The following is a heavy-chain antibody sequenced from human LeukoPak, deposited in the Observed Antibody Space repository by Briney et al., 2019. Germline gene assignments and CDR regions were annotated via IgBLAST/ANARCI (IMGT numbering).Heavy chain of an antibody. D-gene: IGHD3-16*02. V-gene: IGHV3-30*02. CDR3: AREGPNRYLRLGELSLLGRRGYYYMDV. J-gene: IGHJ6*03. CDR2: IRDDGSNK. Sequence: PGGPLRLSCAASGFTFRSYDMHWVRQDPGKGLEWVACIRDDGSNKHYAESVKGRFTISRDNSKNMLYLQMNSLRTEDTAVYYCAREGPNRYLRLGELSLLGRRGYYYMDVWGKGTTVTISS. CDR1: GFTFRSYD.